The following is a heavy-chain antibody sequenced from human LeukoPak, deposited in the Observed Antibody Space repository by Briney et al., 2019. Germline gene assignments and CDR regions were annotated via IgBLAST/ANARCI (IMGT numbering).Heavy chain of an antibody. V-gene: IGHV3-53*04. Sequence: PGGSLRLSCAASGFTVSSNYMSWVRQAPGKGLEWVSVIYSGGSTYYADSVKGRFTISRHNSKNTLYLQMNSLRAEDTAVYYCARSVYSCGWYRSYYFDYWGQGTLVTVSS. J-gene: IGHJ4*02. CDR2: IYSGGST. CDR3: ARSVYSCGWYRSYYFDY. D-gene: IGHD6-19*01. CDR1: GFTVSSNY.